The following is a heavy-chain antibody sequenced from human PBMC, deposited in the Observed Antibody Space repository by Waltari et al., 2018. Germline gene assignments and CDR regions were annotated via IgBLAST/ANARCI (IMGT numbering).Heavy chain of an antibody. CDR2: IVTAVGT. Sequence: EVQLVESGGGLVQPGGSLRLSCTASGFTFSSYEMHWVRQVTGKGLEWVSGIVTAVGTYYPGSVNGRFTISRENAKNSLYLQMNSLTAGDTAVYHCAKEWERPGNWYFDLWGRGTMVTVSS. J-gene: IGHJ2*01. D-gene: IGHD1-26*01. V-gene: IGHV3-13*01. CDR3: AKEWERPGNWYFDL. CDR1: GFTFSSYE.